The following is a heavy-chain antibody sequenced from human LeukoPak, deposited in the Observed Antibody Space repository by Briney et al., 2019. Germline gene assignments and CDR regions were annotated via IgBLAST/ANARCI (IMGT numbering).Heavy chain of an antibody. CDR3: ARGGLIQEWELLRPYGMDV. CDR1: GGTFSSYA. J-gene: IGHJ6*02. Sequence: GASVKVSCKASGGTFSSYAISWVRQAPGQGLEWMGGIIPIFGTANYAQKFQGRVTITADESTSTAYMELSSLRSEDTAVYYCARGGLIQEWELLRPYGMDVWGQGTTVTVSS. V-gene: IGHV1-69*01. CDR2: IIPIFGTA. D-gene: IGHD1-26*01.